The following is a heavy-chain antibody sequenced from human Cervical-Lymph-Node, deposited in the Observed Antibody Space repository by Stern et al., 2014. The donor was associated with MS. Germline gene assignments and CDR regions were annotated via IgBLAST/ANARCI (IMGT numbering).Heavy chain of an antibody. J-gene: IGHJ4*02. Sequence: VQLVEPGPEGKKPGPSVRVSCKASGYPLSDYSIHWVRQAPGQGLEWIGRISPKSGGQHDAQQVEGGVAMTRDTTISTAYMDLSRLRSNATAVFYCARDRNYGSATFNFDLWGQGTLVTVSS. CDR1: GYPLSDYS. CDR2: ISPKSGGQ. D-gene: IGHD3-10*01. V-gene: IGHV1-2*02. CDR3: ARDRNYGSATFNFDL.